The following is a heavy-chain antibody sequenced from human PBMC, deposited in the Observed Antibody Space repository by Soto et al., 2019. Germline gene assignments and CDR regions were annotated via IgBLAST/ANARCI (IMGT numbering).Heavy chain of an antibody. CDR2: INHSGST. J-gene: IGHJ4*02. CDR1: GGSFSGDY. D-gene: IGHD2-8*02. Sequence: SETLSLTCAVYGGSFSGDYWTWIRQPPGTGLEWIGEINHSGSTNYNPSLKSRVTISVDTSKNQFSLKLTSVTAADTAVYYCARDKITGHFDYWGQGTLVTVS. V-gene: IGHV4-34*01. CDR3: ARDKITGHFDY.